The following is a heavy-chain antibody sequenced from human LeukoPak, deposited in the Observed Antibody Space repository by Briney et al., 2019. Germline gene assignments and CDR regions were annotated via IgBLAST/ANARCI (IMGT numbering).Heavy chain of an antibody. CDR1: GFTFNSYW. J-gene: IGHJ4*02. D-gene: IGHD4-17*01. CDR3: ARGGDLPFDY. V-gene: IGHV3-74*01. Sequence: GGSLTPSCAASGFTFNSYWVHWVRQAPGKGLVWVSRIESTGSSTGYADSVKGRFTISRDNAKNTLYLQMNSLRAEDTALYYCARGGDLPFDYWGQATEVTVSS. CDR2: IESTGSST.